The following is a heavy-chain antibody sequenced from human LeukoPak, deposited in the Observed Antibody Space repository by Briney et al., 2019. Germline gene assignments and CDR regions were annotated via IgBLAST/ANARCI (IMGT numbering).Heavy chain of an antibody. Sequence: GGSLRLSCAASGFTFDDHGMSWVRQVPGKGLEWVANIKQDGSEKYYVDSVKGRFTISRDNDKNSLYLQMNSLRAEDTAVYYCARGGGCSGGSCYSTTPYYYYGMDVWGQGTTVTVSS. D-gene: IGHD2-15*01. J-gene: IGHJ6*02. CDR2: IKQDGSEK. CDR1: GFTFDDHG. CDR3: ARGGGCSGGSCYSTTPYYYYGMDV. V-gene: IGHV3-7*01.